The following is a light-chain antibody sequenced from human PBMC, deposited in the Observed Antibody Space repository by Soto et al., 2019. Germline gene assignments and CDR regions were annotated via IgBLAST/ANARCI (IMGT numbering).Light chain of an antibody. V-gene: IGLV2-23*02. Sequence: QSVLTQPASVSGSLGQSITISCTGTRNDVGNYNFVSWYQQHPGKAPLFMIYEVNKRPSGVSDRFSGSKSGNTASLTISGLQAEDEADYYCCSYAGGSRWVFGGGTQLTVL. J-gene: IGLJ3*02. CDR2: EVN. CDR1: RNDVGNYNF. CDR3: CSYAGGSRWV.